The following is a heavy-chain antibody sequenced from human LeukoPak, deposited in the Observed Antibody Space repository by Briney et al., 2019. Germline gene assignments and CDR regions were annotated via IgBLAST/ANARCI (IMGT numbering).Heavy chain of an antibody. CDR2: INHSGST. J-gene: IGHJ5*02. D-gene: IGHD5-12*01. Sequence: SETLSLTCAVYGGSFSGYYWSWIRQPPGKGLEWIGEINHSGSTNYNPSLKSRVPISLDTSKNQFSLKLSSVTAADTAVYYCARSWLRLFVDPWRQGTLVTVSS. CDR1: GGSFSGYY. CDR3: ARSWLRLFVDP. V-gene: IGHV4-34*01.